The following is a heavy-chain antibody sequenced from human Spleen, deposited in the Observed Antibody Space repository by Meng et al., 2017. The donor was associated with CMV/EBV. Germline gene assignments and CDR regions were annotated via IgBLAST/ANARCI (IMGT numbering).Heavy chain of an antibody. V-gene: IGHV3-30*02. CDR1: SIAFNAYD. Sequence: GESLKISCAASSIAFNAYDMHWVRQAAGKGLEWVAFIPYKGDKQYYADSVKGRFTISRDNPKSTLYLQMNSLTSEDTAIYYCAKNDPRNGPIWGPGTLVTVSS. CDR3: AKNDPRNGPI. CDR2: IPYKGDKQ. D-gene: IGHD1-1*01. J-gene: IGHJ4*02.